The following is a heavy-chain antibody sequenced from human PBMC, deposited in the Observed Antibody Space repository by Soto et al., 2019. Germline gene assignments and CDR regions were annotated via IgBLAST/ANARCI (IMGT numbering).Heavy chain of an antibody. CDR2: ISKSSRYI. V-gene: IGHV3-21*01. D-gene: IGHD3-22*01. J-gene: IGHJ4*02. CDR1: GFTFSSYN. CDR3: ARDYYDSFFDY. Sequence: EVQLVESGGGLVKPGGSLRLSCAASGFTFSSYNMNWVRQAPGKGLEWVSSISKSSRYIYYADSVKGRFTISRDNAKNSLYLQMNSLRAEDTAVYYCARDYYDSFFDYWGQGTLVTVSS.